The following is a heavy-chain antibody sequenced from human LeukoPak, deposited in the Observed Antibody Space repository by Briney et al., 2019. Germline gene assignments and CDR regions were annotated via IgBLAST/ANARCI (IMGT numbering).Heavy chain of an antibody. J-gene: IGHJ5*02. Sequence: GASVKVSCKASGGTLISYAIGWVRQAPGQGLEWMGGIIPMFGPGNSAQKFQGRVTITADESTSTAYMELSSLRSEDTAVYYCAGDLSSGSYNWFDPWGQGTLVTVSS. CDR3: AGDLSSGSYNWFDP. V-gene: IGHV1-69*13. CDR1: GGTLISYA. D-gene: IGHD3-10*02. CDR2: IIPMFGPG.